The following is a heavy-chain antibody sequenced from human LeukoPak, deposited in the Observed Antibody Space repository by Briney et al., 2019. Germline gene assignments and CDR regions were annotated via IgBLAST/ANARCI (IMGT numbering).Heavy chain of an antibody. D-gene: IGHD3-22*01. J-gene: IGHJ3*02. V-gene: IGHV3-53*01. CDR2: TYTGGNS. Sequence: GGSLRLPCAASGFTVSSIHMVWVRQAPGKGLEWVSVTYTGGNSYYADSVKGRFIISRDISKNTLYLQMNSLRAEDSALYYCARGGRGSAAVVAPRSFDIWGQGTMVTVPS. CDR1: GFTVSSIH. CDR3: ARGGRGSAAVVAPRSFDI.